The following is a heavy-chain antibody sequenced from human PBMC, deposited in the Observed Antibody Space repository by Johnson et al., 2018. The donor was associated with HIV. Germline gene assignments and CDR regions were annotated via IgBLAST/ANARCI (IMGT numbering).Heavy chain of an antibody. CDR2: INWNGGST. J-gene: IGHJ3*02. CDR1: GFTFDDYG. V-gene: IGHV3-20*04. Sequence: VQLVESGGGVVRPGGSLRLSCAASGFTFDDYGMSWVRQAPGKGLEWGSGINWNGGSTGSADSVKGRFTISRDNSKNTLYLQMNSLRAEDTAVYYCAKERSGSYSGADAFDIWGQGTMVTVSS. CDR3: AKERSGSYSGADAFDI. D-gene: IGHD1-26*01.